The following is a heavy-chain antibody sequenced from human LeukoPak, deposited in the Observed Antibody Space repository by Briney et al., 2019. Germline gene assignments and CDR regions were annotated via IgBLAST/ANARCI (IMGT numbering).Heavy chain of an antibody. V-gene: IGHV3-21*01. CDR3: ARVIMITFGGVIVTNWFDP. D-gene: IGHD3-16*02. Sequence: GGSLRLSCAASGFTFSGYSMNWVRQAPGKGLEWVSSISSSSSYIYYADSVKGRFTISRDNAKNSLYLQMNSLRAEDTAVYYCARVIMITFGGVIVTNWFDPWGQGTLVTVSS. CDR1: GFTFSGYS. CDR2: ISSSSSYI. J-gene: IGHJ5*02.